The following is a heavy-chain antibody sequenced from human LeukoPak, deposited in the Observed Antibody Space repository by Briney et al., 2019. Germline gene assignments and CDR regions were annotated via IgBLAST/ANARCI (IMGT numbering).Heavy chain of an antibody. CDR2: IYYSGST. Sequence: SETLSLTCTVSGGSISSYYWSWIRQPPGKGLEWIGYIYYSGSTNYNPSLKSGVTISVYTSKNQFSLKLSSVTAADTAVYYCSRHYCLGVAVHYYYYYGMDVWGQGTTVTVSS. CDR3: SRHYCLGVAVHYYYYYGMDV. J-gene: IGHJ6*01. CDR1: GGSISSYY. V-gene: IGHV4-59*08. D-gene: IGHD3-10*01.